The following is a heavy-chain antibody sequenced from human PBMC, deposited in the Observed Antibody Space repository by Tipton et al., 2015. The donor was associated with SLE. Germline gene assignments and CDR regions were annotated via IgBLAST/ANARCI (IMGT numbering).Heavy chain of an antibody. CDR1: GGSISSSSYY. V-gene: IGHV4-39*07. CDR2: IYYSGST. CDR3: ARAGVMVQGVMRYFDL. D-gene: IGHD3-10*01. J-gene: IGHJ2*01. Sequence: LSLPCTVSGGSISSSSYYWGWIRQPPGKGLEWIGSIYYSGSTYYNPSLKSRVTISVDTSKNQFSLKLSSVTAADTAVYYCARAGVMVQGVMRYFDLWGRGTLVTVSS.